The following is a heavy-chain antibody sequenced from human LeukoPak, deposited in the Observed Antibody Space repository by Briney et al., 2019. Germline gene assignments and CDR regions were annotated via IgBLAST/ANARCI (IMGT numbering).Heavy chain of an antibody. CDR3: AKVSPVVVVITGAFYI. CDR2: ISGSGGST. Sequence: GGSLRLSCAASGFTFSSYAMSWVRQAPGKGLEWVSAISGSGGSTYYADSVKGRFTISRDNSKNTLYLQMNSLRAEDTAVYYCAKVSPVVVVITGAFYIWGQGTMVTVSS. V-gene: IGHV3-23*01. CDR1: GFTFSSYA. D-gene: IGHD3-22*01. J-gene: IGHJ3*02.